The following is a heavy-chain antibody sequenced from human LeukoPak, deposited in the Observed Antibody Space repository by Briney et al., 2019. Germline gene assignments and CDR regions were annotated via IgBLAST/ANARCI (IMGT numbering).Heavy chain of an antibody. D-gene: IGHD3-22*01. CDR3: ARGKYYYDSSGYSWYFDL. CDR1: GFTFSDYY. J-gene: IGHJ2*01. CDR2: ISSSGSTI. V-gene: IGHV3-11*04. Sequence: PGGSLRLSCAASGFTFSDYYMSWIRQAPGKGLEWVSYISSSGSTIYYADSVKGRFTISRDNAKNSLYLQMNSLRAEDTAVYYCARGKYYYDSSGYSWYFDLWGRGTLVTVSS.